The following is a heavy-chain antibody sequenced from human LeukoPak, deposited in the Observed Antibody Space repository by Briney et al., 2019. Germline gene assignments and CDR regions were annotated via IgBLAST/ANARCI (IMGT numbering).Heavy chain of an antibody. J-gene: IGHJ4*02. CDR2: IWYDGSNK. Sequence: PGGSLRLSWAAAGFTVGDSAMTWVRQAPGKGLEWVAVIWYDGSNKYYADSVKGRFTISRDNSKNTLYVQMSSLRAPDTAVYYCARSNNGGWGYCDYWGQGSLVTVSS. CDR3: ARSNNGGWGYCDY. D-gene: IGHD3-16*01. V-gene: IGHV3-33*08. CDR1: GFTVGDSA.